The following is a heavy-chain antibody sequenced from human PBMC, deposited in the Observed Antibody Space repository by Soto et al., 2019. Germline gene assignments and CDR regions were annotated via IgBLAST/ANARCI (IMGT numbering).Heavy chain of an antibody. Sequence: SETLSLTCTVSGGSISSYYWSWIRQPPGKGLEWIGYIYYSGSTNYNPSPKSRVTISVDTSKNQFSLKLSSVTAADTAVYYCATRGTTGAFDICGQGTMVTVSS. D-gene: IGHD1-7*01. CDR2: IYYSGST. CDR1: GGSISSYY. CDR3: ATRGTTGAFDI. J-gene: IGHJ3*02. V-gene: IGHV4-59*01.